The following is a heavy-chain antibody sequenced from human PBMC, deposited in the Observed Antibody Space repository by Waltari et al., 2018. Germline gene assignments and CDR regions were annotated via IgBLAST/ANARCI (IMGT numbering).Heavy chain of an antibody. CDR1: GGSISSHY. CDR2: IYYSGST. V-gene: IGHV4-59*11. J-gene: IGHJ6*03. D-gene: IGHD5-12*01. CDR3: ARLGDGYNSGFFYYYYMDV. Sequence: QVQLQESGPGLVKPSETLSLTCTVSGGSISSHYWSWIRQPPGKGLEWIGYIYYSGSTNSNPSLKSRVTISVDTSKNQFSLKLSSVTAADTAVYYCARLGDGYNSGFFYYYYMDVWGKGTTVTVSS.